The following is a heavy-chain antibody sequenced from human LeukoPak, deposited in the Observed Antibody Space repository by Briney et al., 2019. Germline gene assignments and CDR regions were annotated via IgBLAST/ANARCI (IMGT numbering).Heavy chain of an antibody. D-gene: IGHD3-10*01. Sequence: GGSLRLSCAASGFTVSSNYMSWVRQAPGKGLEWVSVIYSGGSTYYADSVKGRFTISRDNSKNTLYLRMNSLRAEDTAVYYCARGKLSGSGLDYWGQGTLVTVSS. CDR1: GFTVSSNY. CDR2: IYSGGST. J-gene: IGHJ4*02. CDR3: ARGKLSGSGLDY. V-gene: IGHV3-53*01.